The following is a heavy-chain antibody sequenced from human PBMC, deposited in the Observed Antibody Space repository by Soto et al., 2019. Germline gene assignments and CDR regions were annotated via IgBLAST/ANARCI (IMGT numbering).Heavy chain of an antibody. CDR3: AKLSCTSSTCYFPGWFDP. D-gene: IGHD2-2*01. J-gene: IGHJ5*02. V-gene: IGHV4-31*03. CDR2: VYYSGSS. CDR1: GDSISGGASF. Sequence: SETLSLTCTVSGDSISGGASFCICIRQPPWKGLEWIANVYYSGSSYYNPSLKSRLTISVDTTKNQFSLQLKSMTAADTAVYYCAKLSCTSSTCYFPGWFDPWGQGTLVTVSS.